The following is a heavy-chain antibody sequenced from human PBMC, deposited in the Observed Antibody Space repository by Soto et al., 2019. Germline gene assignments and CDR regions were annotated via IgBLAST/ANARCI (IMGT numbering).Heavy chain of an antibody. CDR2: LIPILGTT. CDR3: ARASGYVSGWYHDY. CDR1: GGTFSSDA. D-gene: IGHD6-19*01. J-gene: IGHJ4*02. Sequence: KVSCKASGGTFSSDAVSRVRQAPGQGLEWMGGLIPILGTTHYAQKFQGRVTITADESTNTAYMELSSLRSDDTAVYYCARASGYVSGWYHDYWGQGTRVTVSS. V-gene: IGHV1-69*01.